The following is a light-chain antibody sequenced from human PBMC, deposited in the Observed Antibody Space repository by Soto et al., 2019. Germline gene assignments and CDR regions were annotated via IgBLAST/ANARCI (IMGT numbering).Light chain of an antibody. Sequence: EIVMTQSPATLSVSPGERATLSCRPSQSVSSNLAWYQQKPGRAPRLLIYGASTRATGIPARFSGSGSGTDFTLTISSLQSEDFAVYFCQEYNNWPPKFGQGTKVEVK. J-gene: IGKJ1*01. CDR3: QEYNNWPPK. CDR1: QSVSSN. V-gene: IGKV3-15*01. CDR2: GAS.